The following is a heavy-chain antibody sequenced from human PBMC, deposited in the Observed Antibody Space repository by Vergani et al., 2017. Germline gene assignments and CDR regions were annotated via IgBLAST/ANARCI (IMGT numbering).Heavy chain of an antibody. J-gene: IGHJ3*02. V-gene: IGHV1-18*01. CDR2: ISAYNGNT. D-gene: IGHD2-2*01. Sequence: QVQLVQSGAEVKKPGASVKVSCKASGYTFTSYGISWVRQAPGQGLEWMGWISAYNGNTNYAQKLQGRVTMTTDTSTSTAYMELRSLRSEDTAMYYCARGPRCSTTSCYAAFDIWGQGTMVTVSS. CDR1: GYTFTSYG. CDR3: ARGPRCSTTSCYAAFDI.